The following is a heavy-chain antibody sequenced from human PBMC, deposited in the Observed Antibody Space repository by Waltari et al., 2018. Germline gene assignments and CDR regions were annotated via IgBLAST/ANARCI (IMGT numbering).Heavy chain of an antibody. Sequence: QVQLQESGPGLVKPSETLSLTCTVSGGSISSYYWRWIRQPPGKGLEWIGYIYYSGSTNYNPSLKSRVTISVDTSKNQFSLKLSSVTAADTAVYYCARGISLMAGYSNWGQGTLVTVSS. D-gene: IGHD6-13*01. CDR1: GGSISSYY. V-gene: IGHV4-59*01. CDR3: ARGISLMAGYSN. CDR2: IYYSGST. J-gene: IGHJ4*02.